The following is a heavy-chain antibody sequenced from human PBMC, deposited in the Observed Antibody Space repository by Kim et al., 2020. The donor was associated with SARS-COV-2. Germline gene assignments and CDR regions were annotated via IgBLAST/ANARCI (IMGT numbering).Heavy chain of an antibody. CDR2: INHSGST. Sequence: SETLSLTCAVYGGSFIGYYWSWIRQPPGKGLEWIGEINHSGSTNYNPSLKSRVTISVDTSKNQFSLKLSSVTAADTAVYYCARAIGGGSCYDYWGQGTLVTVSS. D-gene: IGHD2-15*01. J-gene: IGHJ4*02. CDR1: GGSFIGYY. V-gene: IGHV4-34*01. CDR3: ARAIGGGSCYDY.